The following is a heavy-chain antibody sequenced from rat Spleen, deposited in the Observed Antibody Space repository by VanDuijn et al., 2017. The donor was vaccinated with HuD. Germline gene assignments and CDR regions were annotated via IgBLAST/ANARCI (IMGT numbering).Heavy chain of an antibody. V-gene: IGHV5-27*01. CDR1: GFTFSNYY. CDR3: ARHNTNYYVMDA. Sequence: EVQLVESGGGLVQPGRSLKLSCAASGFTFSNYYMAWVRQAPTKGLEWVAYISTGGGSTYYRDSVKGRFTISRDNAKSTLYLQMDSLRSEDTATYYCARHNTNYYVMDAWGQGASVTVSS. CDR2: ISTGGGST. J-gene: IGHJ4*01. D-gene: IGHD1-10*01.